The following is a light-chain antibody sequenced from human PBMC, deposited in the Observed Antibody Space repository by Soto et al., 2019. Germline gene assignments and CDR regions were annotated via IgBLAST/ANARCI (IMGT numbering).Light chain of an antibody. V-gene: IGLV2-23*02. CDR2: EVS. CDR1: SSEVGTYNL. CDR3: CSYAGSNTLYV. J-gene: IGLJ1*01. Sequence: QSVLTQPASVSGSPGQSITISCTGASSEVGTYNLVSWYQQHPGKAPKLMIYEVSKRPSGVSNRFSGSKSGNTASLTISGLQAEDEADYYCCSYAGSNTLYVFGTGTKVTVL.